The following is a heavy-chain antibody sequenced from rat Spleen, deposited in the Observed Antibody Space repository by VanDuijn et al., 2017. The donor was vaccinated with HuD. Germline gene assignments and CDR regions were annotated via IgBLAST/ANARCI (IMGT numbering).Heavy chain of an antibody. D-gene: IGHD1-10*01. J-gene: IGHJ1*01. CDR2: ISTGGGNT. CDR3: AKDNWRYFDF. CDR1: GFTFSNYD. V-gene: IGHV5-25*01. Sequence: EVQLVESGGGLVQPGRSMKLSCAASGFTFSNYDMAWVRQAPTKGLEGVASISTGGGNTYYRDSVKGRFTISRDNAKNTLYLQMDSLRSEDTATYYCAKDNWRYFDFWGPGTMVTVSS.